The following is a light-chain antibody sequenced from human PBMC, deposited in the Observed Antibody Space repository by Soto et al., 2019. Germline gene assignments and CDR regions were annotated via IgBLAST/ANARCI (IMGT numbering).Light chain of an antibody. Sequence: EIVLTQSPGTLSLSPGERATLSCRASQSVSSTYIAWYQQNPGQAPRLLIYGASNRATGMPDRFSGSGSGTDFTLTISRLEPEDFAVYFCQQYGRSPPFTFGQGTKVEIK. J-gene: IGKJ2*01. CDR2: GAS. CDR3: QQYGRSPPFT. CDR1: QSVSSTY. V-gene: IGKV3-20*01.